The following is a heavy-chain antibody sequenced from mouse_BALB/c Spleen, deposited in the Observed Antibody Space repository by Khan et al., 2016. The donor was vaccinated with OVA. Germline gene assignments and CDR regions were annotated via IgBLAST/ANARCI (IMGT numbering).Heavy chain of an antibody. CDR3: ARGDGTTYGMDY. J-gene: IGHJ4*01. D-gene: IGHD4-1*01. CDR1: GYTFSSYW. V-gene: IGHV1-9*01. CDR2: FLPGRGTI. Sequence: QVQLKESGAELMKPGASVKISCKATGYTFSSYWIEWVKQRPGHGLEWIGEFLPGRGTINYNEKFRGKATFTAETSSNIAYMQLNSLTSEDSAVFYCARGDGTTYGMDYWGQGTSVTVSS.